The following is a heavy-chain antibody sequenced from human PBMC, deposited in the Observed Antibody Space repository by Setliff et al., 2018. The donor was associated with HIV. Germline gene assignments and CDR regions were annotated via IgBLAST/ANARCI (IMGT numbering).Heavy chain of an antibody. V-gene: IGHV1-2*06. Sequence: ASVKVSCKASRYTFTDHFLHWVRQAPGQGLEWMGRINPSSAAANYGKKFQGRVTMTRDTSISTVYMDLRRLTSDDTAIYYCARGGGGPSGPDIWGQGTMVTVSS. CDR1: RYTFTDHF. CDR3: ARGGGGPSGPDI. CDR2: INPSSAAA. D-gene: IGHD2-15*01. J-gene: IGHJ3*02.